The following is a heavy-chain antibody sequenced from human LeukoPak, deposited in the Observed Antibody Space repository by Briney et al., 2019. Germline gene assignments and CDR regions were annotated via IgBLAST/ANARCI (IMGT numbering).Heavy chain of an antibody. CDR3: AREMYSSSWYFPPPDY. V-gene: IGHV3-20*04. CDR1: GFTFSSYE. J-gene: IGHJ4*02. CDR2: INWNGGST. Sequence: GGSLRLSCAASGFTFSSYEMNWVRQAPGKGLEWVSGINWNGGSTGYADSVKGRFTISRDNAKNSLYLQMNSLRAEDTALYYCAREMYSSSWYFPPPDYWGQGTLVTVSS. D-gene: IGHD6-13*01.